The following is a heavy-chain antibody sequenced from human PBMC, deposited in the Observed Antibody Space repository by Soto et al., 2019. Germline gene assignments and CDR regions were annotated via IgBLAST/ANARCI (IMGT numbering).Heavy chain of an antibody. Sequence: GGSLRLSCAASGFTFGTYAMNWVRQAPGKGLEWVSGITGSGGSTYYADSVKGRFTVSRDNSENTLYLQMNSLRGDDTAVYYCAKDRSVDTRDWFDPWGQGTLVTVSS. CDR2: ITGSGGST. CDR3: AKDRSVDTRDWFDP. D-gene: IGHD5-18*01. V-gene: IGHV3-23*01. J-gene: IGHJ5*02. CDR1: GFTFGTYA.